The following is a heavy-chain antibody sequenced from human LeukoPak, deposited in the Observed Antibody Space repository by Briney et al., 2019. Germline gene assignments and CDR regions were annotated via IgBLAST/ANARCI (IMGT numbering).Heavy chain of an antibody. CDR2: FDQSGST. Sequence: SETLSLTCAVYGGSFNNYYWNWVRQPPGKGLEWIGEFDQSGSTKYNPSLKSRVTISPGTSDNQLSLRLTSVTAADTAVYYCTRDRTPRGGWFDPWGQGNQVSVSS. CDR1: GGSFNNYY. V-gene: IGHV4-34*01. CDR3: TRDRTPRGGWFDP. D-gene: IGHD1-14*01. J-gene: IGHJ5*02.